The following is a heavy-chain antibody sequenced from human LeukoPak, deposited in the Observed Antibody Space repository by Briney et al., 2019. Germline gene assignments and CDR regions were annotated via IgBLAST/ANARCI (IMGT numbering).Heavy chain of an antibody. CDR3: ASLVLLWFGELSTNWFDP. CDR1: GGFINSSSYY. D-gene: IGHD3-10*01. Sequence: SETLSLTCTVSGGFINSSSYYWGWIRQPPGKGLEWIGNIYYSGSTYYNPSLKSRVTISVDTSKNQFSLKLSSVTAADTAVYSCASLVLLWFGELSTNWFDPWGQGTLVTVSS. J-gene: IGHJ5*02. V-gene: IGHV4-39*01. CDR2: IYYSGST.